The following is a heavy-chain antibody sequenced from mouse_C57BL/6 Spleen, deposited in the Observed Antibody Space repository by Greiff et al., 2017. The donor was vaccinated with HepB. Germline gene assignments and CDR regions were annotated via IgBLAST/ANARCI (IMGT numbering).Heavy chain of an antibody. V-gene: IGHV1-19*01. J-gene: IGHJ4*01. Sequence: EVQLQQSGPVLVKPGASVKMSCKASGYTFTDYYMNWVKQSHGKSLEWIGVINPYNGGTSYNQKFKGKATLTVDKSSSTAYMELNSLTSEDSAVYYCADGDGNYPRMGYWGQGTSVTVSS. D-gene: IGHD2-1*01. CDR3: ADGDGNYPRMGY. CDR1: GYTFTDYY. CDR2: INPYNGGT.